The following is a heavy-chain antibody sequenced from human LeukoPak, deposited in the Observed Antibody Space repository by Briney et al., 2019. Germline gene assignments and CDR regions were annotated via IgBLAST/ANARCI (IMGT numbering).Heavy chain of an antibody. Sequence: KPSETLSLTCTVSGGSISSSNYYWSWIRQPPGKGLEWIGEINHSGSTNYNPSLKSRVTISVDTSKNQFSLKLSSVTAADTAVYYCARGGGSGSYYWYWGQGTLVTVSS. CDR3: ARGGGSGSYYWY. D-gene: IGHD1-26*01. V-gene: IGHV4-39*07. CDR1: GGSISSSNYY. CDR2: INHSGST. J-gene: IGHJ4*02.